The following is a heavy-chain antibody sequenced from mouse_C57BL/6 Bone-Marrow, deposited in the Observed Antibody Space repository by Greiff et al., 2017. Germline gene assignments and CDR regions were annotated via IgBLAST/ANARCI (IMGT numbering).Heavy chain of an antibody. J-gene: IGHJ2*01. CDR2: IYPGDGDT. CDR3: ARGTPGDFDY. CDR1: GYAFSSSW. D-gene: IGHD3-3*01. Sequence: QVQLQQSGPELVKPGASVKISCKASGYAFSSSWMNWVKQRPGKGLEWIGRIYPGDGDTNYNGKFKGKATLTADKSSSTAYMQLSSLTSEDSAVYFCARGTPGDFDYWGQGTTLTVSS. V-gene: IGHV1-82*01.